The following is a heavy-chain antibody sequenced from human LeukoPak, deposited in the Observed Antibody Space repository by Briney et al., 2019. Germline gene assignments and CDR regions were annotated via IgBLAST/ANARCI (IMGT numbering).Heavy chain of an antibody. J-gene: IGHJ4*02. Sequence: GGSLRLSCAASGFTFSNYSMHWVRQAPGKGLEWVSAISGSGGSTYYADSVKGRFTISRDNSKNTLYLQMNSLRAEDTAVYYCAKYSSGWYLGYFDYWGQGTLVTVSS. CDR3: AKYSSGWYLGYFDY. CDR2: ISGSGGST. V-gene: IGHV3-23*01. CDR1: GFTFSNYS. D-gene: IGHD6-19*01.